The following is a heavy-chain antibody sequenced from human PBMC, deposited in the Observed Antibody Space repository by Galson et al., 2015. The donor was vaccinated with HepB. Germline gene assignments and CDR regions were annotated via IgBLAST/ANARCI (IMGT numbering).Heavy chain of an antibody. CDR2: IYTSGST. D-gene: IGHD6-25*01. J-gene: IGHJ6*03. CDR3: ARGFQHGSVYYYYYMDV. Sequence: TLSLTCTVSGGSISSDSYYWSWIRQPAGKGLEWIRRIYTSGSTNYNPSLKSRVTMSVDTSKKQFSLKLTSVTTADTAVYYCARGFQHGSVYYYYYMDVWGKGTTVTVSS. CDR1: GGSISSDSYY. V-gene: IGHV4-61*02.